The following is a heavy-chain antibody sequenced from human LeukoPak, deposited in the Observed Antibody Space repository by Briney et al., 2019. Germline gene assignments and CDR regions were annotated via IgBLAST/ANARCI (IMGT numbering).Heavy chain of an antibody. CDR1: GYSISSGYY. J-gene: IGHJ4*02. CDR2: IYHSGST. CDR3: ARVDYDILTGYPYYFDY. Sequence: SETLSLTCTVSGYSISSGYYWGWIRQPPGKGLEWIGSIYHSGSTYYNPSLKSRVTISVDTSKNQFSLKLSSVTAADTAVYYCARVDYDILTGYPYYFDYWGQGTLVTVFS. V-gene: IGHV4-38-2*02. D-gene: IGHD3-9*01.